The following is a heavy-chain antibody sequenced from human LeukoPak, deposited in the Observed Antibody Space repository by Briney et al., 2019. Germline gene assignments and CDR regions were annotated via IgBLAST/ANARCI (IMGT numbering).Heavy chain of an antibody. CDR1: GFTFSDYA. J-gene: IGHJ6*04. CDR3: AKGGHCSSTDCHDGRMDV. CDR2: ISGSASHT. Sequence: GGSLRLSCAASGFTFSDYAMSWVRQAPGKGLEWVSVISGSASHTYNADPVKGRFTISRDNSKNTLYLQMSRLRAEDTAVYSCAKGGHCSSTDCHDGRMDVWGKGTTVTVSS. V-gene: IGHV3-23*01. D-gene: IGHD2-2*01.